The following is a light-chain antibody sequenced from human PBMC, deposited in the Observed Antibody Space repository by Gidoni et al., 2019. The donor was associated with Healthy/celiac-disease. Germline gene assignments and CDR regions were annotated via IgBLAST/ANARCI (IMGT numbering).Light chain of an antibody. CDR3: AAWDDSLNGPNWV. J-gene: IGLJ3*02. CDR2: SNN. Sequence: QSVLTPPPSASGPPGQRVPISCSGSSSNLGSNTVNWYQQLPGTAPKLLIYSNNQRPSGVPDRFSGSKSGTSASLAISGLQSEDEADYYCAAWDDSLNGPNWVFGGGTKLTVL. V-gene: IGLV1-44*01. CDR1: SSNLGSNT.